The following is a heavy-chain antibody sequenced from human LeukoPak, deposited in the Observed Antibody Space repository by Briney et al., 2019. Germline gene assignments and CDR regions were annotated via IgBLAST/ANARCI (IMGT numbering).Heavy chain of an antibody. Sequence: SETLSLTCTVSGGSISSSSYYWGWIRQPPGKGLEWIGEIYHSGSANYNPSLKSRVTISVDKSKTQFSLNLSSVTAADTALYYCARVCGRAFDYWGQGTLVTVSS. D-gene: IGHD2-21*01. J-gene: IGHJ4*02. CDR2: IYHSGSA. V-gene: IGHV4-39*07. CDR1: GGSISSSSYY. CDR3: ARVCGRAFDY.